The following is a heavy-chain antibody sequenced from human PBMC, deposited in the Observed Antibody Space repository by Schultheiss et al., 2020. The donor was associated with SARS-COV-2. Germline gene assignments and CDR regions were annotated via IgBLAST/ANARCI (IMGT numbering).Heavy chain of an antibody. CDR1: GFTFSSYS. Sequence: GGSLRLSCAASGFTFSSYSMNWVRQAPGKGLEWVSSISSSSSYIYYADSVKGRFTISRDNSKNTLYLQMNSLRAEDTAVYYCARDGAYSHAIFGVAHDYWGQGTLVTVSS. J-gene: IGHJ4*02. CDR2: ISSSSSYI. V-gene: IGHV3-21*01. CDR3: ARDGAYSHAIFGVAHDY. D-gene: IGHD3-3*01.